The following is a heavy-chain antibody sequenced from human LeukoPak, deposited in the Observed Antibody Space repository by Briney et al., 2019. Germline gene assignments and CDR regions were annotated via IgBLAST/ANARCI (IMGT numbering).Heavy chain of an antibody. CDR1: GFTFSDYA. J-gene: IGHJ6*02. Sequence: GGSLRLSCAASGFTFSDYAMDWVRQAPGGGLEWVSAISSSSAYIYYADSVKGRFTISRDNAKNSVSLQMNSLRAEDTAVYYCARIFRYQLVDYYALDVWGQGTTVTVSS. CDR3: ARIFRYQLVDYYALDV. D-gene: IGHD2-2*01. V-gene: IGHV3-21*01. CDR2: ISSSSAYI.